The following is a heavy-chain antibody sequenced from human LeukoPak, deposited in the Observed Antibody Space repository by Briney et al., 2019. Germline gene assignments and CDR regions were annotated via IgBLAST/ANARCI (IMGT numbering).Heavy chain of an antibody. J-gene: IGHJ4*02. CDR1: GYTFTSYG. Sequence: SVKVSCKASGYTFTSYGISWVRQAPGQGLEWMGGIIPIFGTANYAQKFQGRVTITADESTSTAYMELSSPRSEDTAVYYCARDRGSEQWLGPRDTYYFDYWGQGTLVTVSS. CDR2: IIPIFGTA. D-gene: IGHD6-19*01. V-gene: IGHV1-69*13. CDR3: ARDRGSEQWLGPRDTYYFDY.